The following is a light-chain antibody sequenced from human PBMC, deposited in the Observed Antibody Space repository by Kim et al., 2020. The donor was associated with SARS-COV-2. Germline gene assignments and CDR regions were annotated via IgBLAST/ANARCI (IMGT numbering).Light chain of an antibody. Sequence: SPGERATLSCRASQSVSSNLAWYQQKPGQAPRLLIYRASTRATGIPARFSGIGSGTEFTLTISSLQSEDFAVYYCQQYTNWPPEYTFGQGTKLEI. CDR2: RAS. CDR3: QQYTNWPPEYT. V-gene: IGKV3-15*01. J-gene: IGKJ2*01. CDR1: QSVSSN.